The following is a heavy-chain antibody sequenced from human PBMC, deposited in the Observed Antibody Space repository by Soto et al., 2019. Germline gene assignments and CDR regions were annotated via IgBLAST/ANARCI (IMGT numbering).Heavy chain of an antibody. CDR3: AKLRDFVVLPAGILDY. V-gene: IGHV3-23*01. CDR1: GFTFSSYA. D-gene: IGHD2-8*01. J-gene: IGHJ4*02. CDR2: ISGGGHNT. Sequence: EVQLLESGGGLVQPGGSLRLTCAASGFTFSSYAISWNRLSPGKGLEWVSVISGGGHNTYYTPSVKGRFTISRDDFKNTLYLQMNSLRTEDTAMYYCAKLRDFVVLPAGILDYWGPGTLVTVSS.